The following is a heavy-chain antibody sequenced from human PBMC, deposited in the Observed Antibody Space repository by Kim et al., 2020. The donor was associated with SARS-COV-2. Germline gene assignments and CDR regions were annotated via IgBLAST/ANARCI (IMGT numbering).Heavy chain of an antibody. V-gene: IGHV4-39*01. J-gene: IGHJ6*02. CDR2: IYYSGST. Sequence: SETLSLTCTVSGGSISSSSYYWGWIRQPPGKGLEWIGSIYYSGSTYYNPSLKSRVTISVDTSKNQFSLKLSSVTAADTAVYYCARLPYDYVWGSLYSGMDVWGQGTTVTVSS. D-gene: IGHD3-16*01. CDR3: ARLPYDYVWGSLYSGMDV. CDR1: GGSISSSSYY.